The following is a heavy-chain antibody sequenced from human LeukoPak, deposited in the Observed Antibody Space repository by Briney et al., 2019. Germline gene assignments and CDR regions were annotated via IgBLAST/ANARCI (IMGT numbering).Heavy chain of an antibody. Sequence: SETLSLTCTVSGGSLSAYHWNWIRQPAGKGLEWIGRIYISGSTNYNPSLKSRVTIPVDASKNQFSLKLSSVTAADTAVYYCARCSGNGYDYSWFDPGGQGTLVTVYS. V-gene: IGHV4-4*07. J-gene: IGHJ5*02. CDR2: IYISGST. D-gene: IGHD5-12*01. CDR3: ARCSGNGYDYSWFDP. CDR1: GGSLSAYH.